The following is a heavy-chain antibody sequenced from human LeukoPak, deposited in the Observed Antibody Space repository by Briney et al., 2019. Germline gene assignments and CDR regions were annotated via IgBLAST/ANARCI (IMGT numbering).Heavy chain of an antibody. D-gene: IGHD2-21*02. Sequence: GGSLRLSCAASGFTFGSCWMSWVRQAPGKGLEWVATIKRDGSEKYYVDSVKGRFTISRDNAKNSLFLQMNSLRAEDTAVYYCARLGGDVTVYDYWGQGTLVTVSS. CDR2: IKRDGSEK. V-gene: IGHV3-7*01. CDR1: GFTFGSCW. J-gene: IGHJ4*02. CDR3: ARLGGDVTVYDY.